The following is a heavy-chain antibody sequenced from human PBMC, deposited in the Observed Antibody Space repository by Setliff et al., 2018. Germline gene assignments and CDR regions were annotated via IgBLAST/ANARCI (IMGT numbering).Heavy chain of an antibody. CDR2: INHSGST. Sequence: SETLSLTCAVYGESFSGHYWSWIRQPPGKGLEWIGEINHSGSTNYNPSLKSRATISVDTSKNQFSLKLSSVAAADTAVYYCARGFDVCGGGACYTDGPYYFSYWGLGTLVTVSS. CDR3: ARGFDVCGGGACYTDGPYYFSY. J-gene: IGHJ4*02. CDR1: GESFSGHY. D-gene: IGHD2-21*02. V-gene: IGHV4-34*01.